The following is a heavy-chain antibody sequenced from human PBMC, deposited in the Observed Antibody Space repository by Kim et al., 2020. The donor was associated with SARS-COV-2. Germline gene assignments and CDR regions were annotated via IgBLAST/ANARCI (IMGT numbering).Heavy chain of an antibody. J-gene: IGHJ5*02. Sequence: AVSVKSRITINPEPSKNQFSLQLNSVPPEDTAVYYCARQISSTSKNWFDPWGQGTLVTVSS. CDR3: ARQISSTSKNWFDP. D-gene: IGHD2-2*01. V-gene: IGHV6-1*01.